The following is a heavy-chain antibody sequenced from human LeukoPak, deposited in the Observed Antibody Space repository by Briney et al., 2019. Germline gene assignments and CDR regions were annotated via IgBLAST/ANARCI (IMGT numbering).Heavy chain of an antibody. D-gene: IGHD2-2*02. CDR2: IWYDGSNE. J-gene: IGHJ4*02. Sequence: GRSLRLSCAASGFTFSSYGMHWVRQAPGKGLEWVAVIWYDGSNEYYADSVKGRFTISGDNSKNTLYLQMNSLRAEDTAVYYCAKLGYCSSTSCYKSESDYWGQGTLVTVSS. V-gene: IGHV3-33*06. CDR3: AKLGYCSSTSCYKSESDY. CDR1: GFTFSSYG.